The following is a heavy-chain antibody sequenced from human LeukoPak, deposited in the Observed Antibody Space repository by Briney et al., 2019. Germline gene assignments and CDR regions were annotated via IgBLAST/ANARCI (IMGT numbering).Heavy chain of an antibody. Sequence: SETLSLTCAVYGGSFSGYYWSWIRRPPGKGLEWIGSIYYSGSTYYNPSLKSRVTISVDTSKNQFSLKLSSVTAADTAVYYCAISPARGRLRWLTSWYFDLWGRGTLVTVSS. J-gene: IGHJ2*01. CDR1: GGSFSGYY. D-gene: IGHD5-12*01. V-gene: IGHV4-34*01. CDR2: IYYSGST. CDR3: AISPARGRLRWLTSWYFDL.